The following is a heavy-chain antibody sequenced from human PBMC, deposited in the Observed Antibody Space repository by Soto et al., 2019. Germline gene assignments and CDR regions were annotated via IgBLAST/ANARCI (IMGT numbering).Heavy chain of an antibody. V-gene: IGHV3-30-3*01. J-gene: IGHJ4*02. CDR3: ARVMYYYDSSGYYYGEYYFDY. CDR1: GFTFSSYA. Sequence: ESGGGVVQPGRSLRLSCAASGFTFSSYAMHWVRQAPGKGLEWVAVISYDGSNKYYADSVKGRFTISRDNSKNTLYLQMNSLRAEDTAVYYCARVMYYYDSSGYYYGEYYFDYWGQGTLVTVSS. D-gene: IGHD3-22*01. CDR2: ISYDGSNK.